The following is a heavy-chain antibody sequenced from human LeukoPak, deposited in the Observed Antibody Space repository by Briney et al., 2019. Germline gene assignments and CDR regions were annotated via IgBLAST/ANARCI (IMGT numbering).Heavy chain of an antibody. CDR3: ARCNYYGSGSYHEGFFRF. J-gene: IGHJ3*01. V-gene: IGHV4-34*01. D-gene: IGHD3-10*01. Sequence: PSETLSLTCAVYGGSFSGYYWSWIRQPPGKGLEWIGEINHSGSTNYNPSLKSRVTISVDTSKNQFSLKLSSVIAADTAVYYCARCNYYGSGSYHEGFFRFWGQGTMVTVSS. CDR2: INHSGST. CDR1: GGSFSGYY.